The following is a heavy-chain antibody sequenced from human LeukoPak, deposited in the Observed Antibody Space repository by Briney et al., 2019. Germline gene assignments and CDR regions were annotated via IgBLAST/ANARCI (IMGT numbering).Heavy chain of an antibody. Sequence: PSETLSLTCTVSGGSISSSSYYWGWTRQPPGKGLEWIGSIYYSGSTYYNPSLKSRVTISVDTSKNQFSLKLSSVTAADTAVYYCARHARGIWFGELLPADYWGQGTLVTVSS. CDR3: ARHARGIWFGELLPADY. D-gene: IGHD3-10*01. J-gene: IGHJ4*02. V-gene: IGHV4-39*01. CDR1: GGSISSSSYY. CDR2: IYYSGST.